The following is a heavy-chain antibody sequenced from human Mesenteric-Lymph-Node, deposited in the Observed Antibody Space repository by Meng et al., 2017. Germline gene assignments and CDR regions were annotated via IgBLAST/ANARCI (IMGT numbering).Heavy chain of an antibody. J-gene: IGHJ3*02. CDR1: GFTFSSYD. CDR2: ISDTSSAT. V-gene: IGHV3-23*01. D-gene: IGHD2-8*02. Sequence: LSLTCSASGFTFSSYDMSWVRQAPGKGLEWVATISDTSSATHYTASVWGLFTISRDNSKNTLYLQMSSLRDEDTAIYYCAKLWWNGGRSFDIWGQGTMVTVSS. CDR3: AKLWWNGGRSFDI.